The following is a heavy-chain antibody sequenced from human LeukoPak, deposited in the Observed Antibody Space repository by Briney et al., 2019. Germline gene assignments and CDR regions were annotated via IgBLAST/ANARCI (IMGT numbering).Heavy chain of an antibody. CDR2: IYYSGST. Sequence: SETLSLTCTVSGGSISSYYWSWIRQPPGKGLEWIGYIYYSGSTNYNPSLKSRVTISVDTSKNQFSLKLSSVTAADTAVYYCATGPSGYYYYGMDAWGKGTTVTVSS. CDR1: GGSISSYY. V-gene: IGHV4-59*01. J-gene: IGHJ6*04. D-gene: IGHD6-19*01. CDR3: ATGPSGYYYYGMDA.